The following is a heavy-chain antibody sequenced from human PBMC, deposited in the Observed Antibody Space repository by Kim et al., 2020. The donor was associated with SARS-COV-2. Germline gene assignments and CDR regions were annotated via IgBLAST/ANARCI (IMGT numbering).Heavy chain of an antibody. CDR1: GGTFSSYA. D-gene: IGHD3-16*02. J-gene: IGHJ4*02. Sequence: SVKVSCKASGGTFSSYAISWVRQAPGQGLEWMGEIIPIFGTANYAQKFQGRVTITADESTSTAYMELSSLRSEDTAVYYCARERSLHLGELSLGYFDYWGQGTLVTVSS. CDR2: IIPIFGTA. V-gene: IGHV1-69*13. CDR3: ARERSLHLGELSLGYFDY.